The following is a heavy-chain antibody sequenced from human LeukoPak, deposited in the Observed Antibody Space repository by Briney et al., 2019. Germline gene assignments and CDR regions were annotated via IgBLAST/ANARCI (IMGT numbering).Heavy chain of an antibody. J-gene: IGHJ3*02. CDR2: IHYTGST. V-gene: IGHV4-39*01. CDR1: GGSINRTSHY. CDR3: ARPEREVYYGFDM. Sequence: SETLSLTCTVSGGSINRTSHYWGWIRQPPGKGLEWIGSIHYTGSTYYNPSLKSRVTISVDTSENQFSLKLRYVTASDTALYYCARPEREVYYGFDMWGQGTMVTVSS. D-gene: IGHD5/OR15-5a*01.